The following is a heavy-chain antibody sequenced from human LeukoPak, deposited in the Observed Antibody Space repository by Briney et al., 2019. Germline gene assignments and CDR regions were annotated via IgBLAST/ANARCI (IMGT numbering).Heavy chain of an antibody. CDR1: GYSFTSYW. J-gene: IGHJ5*02. CDR3: AYVAAAGRRHNWFDP. Sequence: GESLKISCKGSGYSFTSYWIGWVRQMPGKGLEWMGIIYTVDSDTRYSPSFQGQVTISADKSISTDYLQWSSLKASATAMYYCAYVAAAGRRHNWFDPWGQGTLVTVSS. D-gene: IGHD6-13*01. V-gene: IGHV5-51*01. CDR2: IYTVDSDT.